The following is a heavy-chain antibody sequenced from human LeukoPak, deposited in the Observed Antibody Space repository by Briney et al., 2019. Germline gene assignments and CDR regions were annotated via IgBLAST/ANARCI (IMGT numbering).Heavy chain of an antibody. CDR1: GFTFSSYS. CDR3: ARDPGGWYVDY. Sequence: GGSLRLSCAASGFTFSSYSMNWVRQAPGKGLEWVSSISSSSYIYYADSVKGRFTISRDNAKNSLYLQMNSLRAEDTAVYYCARDPGGWYVDYWGQGTLVTVSS. D-gene: IGHD6-19*01. V-gene: IGHV3-21*01. J-gene: IGHJ4*02. CDR2: ISSSSYI.